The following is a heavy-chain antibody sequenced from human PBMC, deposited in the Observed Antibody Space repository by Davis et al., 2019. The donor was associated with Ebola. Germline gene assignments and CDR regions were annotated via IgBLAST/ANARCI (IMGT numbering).Heavy chain of an antibody. V-gene: IGHV4-59*12. Sequence: MPSETLSLTCTVSGGSISIYYWSWIRQPPGTGLECIGYIDYSGSTKYNPSLKSRVTISIDTSKNQFSLKLSSVTAADTAVYYCARGRYCSSTSCYLWFDPWGQGTLVTVSS. CDR1: GGSISIYY. J-gene: IGHJ5*02. CDR2: IDYSGST. CDR3: ARGRYCSSTSCYLWFDP. D-gene: IGHD2-2*01.